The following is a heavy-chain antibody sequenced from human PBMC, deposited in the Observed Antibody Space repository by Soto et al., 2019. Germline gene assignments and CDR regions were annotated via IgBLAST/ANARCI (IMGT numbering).Heavy chain of an antibody. CDR2: ISYDGSNK. CDR1: VFTFSSYA. D-gene: IGHD6-6*01. Sequence: SLRLSCAASVFTFSSYAMHWVRQAPGKGLEWVAVISYDGSNKYYADSVKGRFTISRDNSKNTLYLQMNSLRAEDTAVYYCARDFSSSSRYYYYGMDVWGQGTTVTVSS. V-gene: IGHV3-30-3*01. CDR3: ARDFSSSSRYYYYGMDV. J-gene: IGHJ6*02.